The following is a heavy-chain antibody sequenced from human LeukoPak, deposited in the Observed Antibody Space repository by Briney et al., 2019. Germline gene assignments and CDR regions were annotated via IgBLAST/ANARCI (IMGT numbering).Heavy chain of an antibody. CDR1: GFTVDSNY. V-gene: IGHV3-53*01. J-gene: IGHJ4*02. CDR2: IYSGGST. D-gene: IGHD6-13*01. Sequence: GGSLRLSCAASGFTVDSNYMSWVRQAPGKGLDWVSLIYSGGSTSYADSVKGRFTISRDNSKNTLYLQMNSLRAEDTAVYYCVRVAAAGTEYFDFWGQGTLVTVSS. CDR3: VRVAAAGTEYFDF.